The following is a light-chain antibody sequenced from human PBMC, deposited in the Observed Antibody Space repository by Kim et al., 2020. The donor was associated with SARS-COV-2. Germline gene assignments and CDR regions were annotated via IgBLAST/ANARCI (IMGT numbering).Light chain of an antibody. CDR2: GAS. V-gene: IGKV3-20*01. Sequence: SLGERATRSCRASRSVSSSYLAWYQQKGGQAPSLLIYGASSRATGIPDRFSGSGSGTDFTLTISRLEPEDVAVYYCQQYGSSPLTFGGGTKVDIK. CDR3: QQYGSSPLT. J-gene: IGKJ4*01. CDR1: RSVSSSY.